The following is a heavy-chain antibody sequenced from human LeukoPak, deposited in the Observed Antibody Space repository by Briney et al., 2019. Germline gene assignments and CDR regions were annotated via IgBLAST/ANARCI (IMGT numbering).Heavy chain of an antibody. CDR1: RFTFCSYC. J-gene: IGHJ1*01. D-gene: IGHD3-22*01. Sequence: GGSLRLSRAASRFTFCSYCMHWVRHAPRKGLVGVSRIKNDGSTNYADSVKGRFTTPRDNATNTLSLQMNSLRAEDTGVYYCARAPSEIGGYYPEYFRHWGQGTLVTVSS. CDR3: ARAPSEIGGYYPEYFRH. V-gene: IGHV3-74*01. CDR2: IKNDGST.